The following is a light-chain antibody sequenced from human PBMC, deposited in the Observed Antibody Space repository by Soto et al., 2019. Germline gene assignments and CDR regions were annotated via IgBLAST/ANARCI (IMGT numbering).Light chain of an antibody. V-gene: IGKV3-20*01. CDR1: QSVGSS. CDR3: HQYGTSPPWT. J-gene: IGKJ1*01. CDR2: GTS. Sequence: EFVLTQSPGTLSLSPGERPTLSCRASQSVGSSLAWYQQKPGQAPRLIIYGTSSRATGIPGRFSGSGSGTDFTLTISRLEPEDFAVYYCHQYGTSPPWTFGQGTTVEIK.